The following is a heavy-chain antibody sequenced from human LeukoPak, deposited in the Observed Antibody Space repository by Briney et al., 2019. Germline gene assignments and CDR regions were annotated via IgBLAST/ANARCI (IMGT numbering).Heavy chain of an antibody. V-gene: IGHV1-69*04. Sequence: SVKVSCKASGGTFSSYAISWVRQAPGQGLEWMGRIIPILGIANYAQKFQGRVTITADKSTSTAYMELSSLRSEDTAVYYCARAGNYGSGSSGFDYWGQGTLVTVSS. J-gene: IGHJ4*02. CDR2: IIPILGIA. CDR3: ARAGNYGSGSSGFDY. D-gene: IGHD3-10*01. CDR1: GGTFSSYA.